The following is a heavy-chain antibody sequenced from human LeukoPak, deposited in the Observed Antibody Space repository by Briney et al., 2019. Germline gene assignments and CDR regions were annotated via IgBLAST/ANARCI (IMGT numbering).Heavy chain of an antibody. CDR1: GYSISSGYF. D-gene: IGHD4-17*01. V-gene: IGHV4-38-2*02. J-gene: IGHJ4*02. Sequence: SETLSLTCTVSGYSISSGYFWGWIRQPPGKGLEWIGSFYHSGITYYNPSLKSRVTISEDTSKNQFSLKLKSVTAADMAVYYCARIYGDYIVYWGRGTLVTVSS. CDR3: ARIYGDYIVY. CDR2: FYHSGIT.